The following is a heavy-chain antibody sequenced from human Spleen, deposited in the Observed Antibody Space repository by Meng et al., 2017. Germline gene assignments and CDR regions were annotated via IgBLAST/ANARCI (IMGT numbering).Heavy chain of an antibody. CDR1: GGSISTSGYY. CDR3: VRSSGWVRTGFDP. V-gene: IGHV4-39*01. Sequence: QPQLQESGPGLVEPSEALSLTCTVAGGSISTSGYYWAWIRQPPGNGLEWIGSIGHSGITYYTPSLKSRVTVSIDTSKSQFSLKLTSVTAADTAVYYCVRSSGWVRTGFDPWGQGTLVTVSS. CDR2: IGHSGIT. J-gene: IGHJ5*02. D-gene: IGHD6-19*01.